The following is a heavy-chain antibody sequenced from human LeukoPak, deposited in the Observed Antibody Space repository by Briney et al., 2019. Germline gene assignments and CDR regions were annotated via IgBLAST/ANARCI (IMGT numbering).Heavy chain of an antibody. CDR3: ARGRGSSWYYFDS. D-gene: IGHD6-13*01. J-gene: IGHJ4*02. Sequence: SETLSLTCTVSGGSISSYYWSWVRQPAGKGLEWIGRIYASGNTNYNPSLKGRVTMTVDTSKNQFSLNLSSVTAANTAVYYCARGRGSSWYYFDSWGQGTLVTVSS. CDR1: GGSISSYY. V-gene: IGHV4-4*07. CDR2: IYASGNT.